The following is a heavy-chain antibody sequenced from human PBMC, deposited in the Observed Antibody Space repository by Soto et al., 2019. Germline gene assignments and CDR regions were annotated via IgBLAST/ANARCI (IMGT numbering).Heavy chain of an antibody. D-gene: IGHD6-13*01. V-gene: IGHV4-59*08. J-gene: IGHJ5*02. CDR1: GGSISSYY. CDR3: ARHGSGAAPWIGSSWYGNWFDP. CDR2: IYYSGST. Sequence: QVQLQESGPGLVKPSETLSLTCTVSGGSISSYYWSWIRQPPGKGLEWIGYIYYSGSTNYNPSLKCLXTISVDTSKNXXSXKXDSVTAADTAVYYCARHGSGAAPWIGSSWYGNWFDPWGQGTLVTVSS.